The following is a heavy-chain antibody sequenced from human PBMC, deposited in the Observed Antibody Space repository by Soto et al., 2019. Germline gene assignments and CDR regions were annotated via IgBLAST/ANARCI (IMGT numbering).Heavy chain of an antibody. CDR2: IYYSGST. CDR3: AREVVPAAMIGVGWFDP. V-gene: IGHV4-59*01. CDR1: GGSISSYY. D-gene: IGHD2-2*01. J-gene: IGHJ5*02. Sequence: SETLSLTCTVSGGSISSYYWSWIRQPPGKGLEWIGYIYYSGSTNYNPSLKSRVTISVDTSKNQFSLKLSSVTAADTAVYYCAREVVPAAMIGVGWFDPWGQGTLVTVSS.